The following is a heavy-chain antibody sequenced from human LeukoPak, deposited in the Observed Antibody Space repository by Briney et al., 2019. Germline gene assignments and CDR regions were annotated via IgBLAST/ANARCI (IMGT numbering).Heavy chain of an antibody. D-gene: IGHD6-13*01. J-gene: IGHJ5*02. V-gene: IGHV4-38-2*02. Sequence: PSETLSLTCTVSGYSISSGYYWAWIRQPPGKGLEWIGNIYHSGSTYYNPSLKSRVTISVETSKNQFSLQLTSVTAADTAVYYCARAYSSSWYFNWFDPWGQGTLVTVSS. CDR3: ARAYSSSWYFNWFDP. CDR2: IYHSGST. CDR1: GYSISSGYY.